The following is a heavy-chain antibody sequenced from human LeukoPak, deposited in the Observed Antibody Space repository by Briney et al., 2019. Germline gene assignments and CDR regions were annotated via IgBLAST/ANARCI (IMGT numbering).Heavy chain of an antibody. V-gene: IGHV4-59*01. CDR1: GGSLSSYY. CDR3: ARFETTRGYRWFDP. J-gene: IGHJ5*02. Sequence: SETLSLTCTVSGGSLSSYYWNWIRQPPGKGLEWIGYIYYSGSTNYNPSLKSRVTISVDTSKNQFSLKLSSVTAADTAVYYCARFETTRGYRWFDPWGQGTLVTVSS. D-gene: IGHD1-1*01. CDR2: IYYSGST.